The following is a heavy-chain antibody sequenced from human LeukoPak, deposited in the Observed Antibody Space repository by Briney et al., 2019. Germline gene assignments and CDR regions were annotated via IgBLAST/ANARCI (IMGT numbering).Heavy chain of an antibody. J-gene: IGHJ4*02. D-gene: IGHD1-26*01. CDR2: IKEDGSSK. Sequence: GGSLRLSCAASGFTFGTFWMSWVRQAPGKGLEWVANIKEDGSSKNYVDSVKGRFTISRDNAKNSLYLQMNSLRAEDTAVYYCARGNRGSSYGGDSWGQGTLVTVSS. CDR1: GFTFGTFW. V-gene: IGHV3-7*05. CDR3: ARGNRGSSYGGDS.